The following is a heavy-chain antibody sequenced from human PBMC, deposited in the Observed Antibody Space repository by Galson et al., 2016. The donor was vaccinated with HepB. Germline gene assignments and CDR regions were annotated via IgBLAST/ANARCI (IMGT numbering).Heavy chain of an antibody. CDR2: IYYSGST. CDR1: GGSISSSSYY. Sequence: ETLSLTCTVSGGSISSSSYYWGWIRQPPGKGLEWIGSIYYSGSTYYNPSLKSRVTISVDTSKNQFSLKLSSVTAADTAVYYCARAPIAVAGINYFDYWGQGTLVTVSS. D-gene: IGHD6-19*01. J-gene: IGHJ4*02. V-gene: IGHV4-39*01. CDR3: ARAPIAVAGINYFDY.